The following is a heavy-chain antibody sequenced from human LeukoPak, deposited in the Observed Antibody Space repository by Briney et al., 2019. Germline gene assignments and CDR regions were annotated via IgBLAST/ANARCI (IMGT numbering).Heavy chain of an antibody. J-gene: IGHJ3*01. V-gene: IGHV3-30*04. CDR2: MSFDGFSK. D-gene: IGHD3-22*01. CDR1: GIAFSNSI. Sequence: GRSLRLSCAASGIAFSNSIMHWVRQAPGKGLEWVSAMSFDGFSKYYADSLKGRLSISRDDSKNTVYLQMNSLRLEDTAVYYCAREGNTSCYCGTFDVWGQGKTVVVSS. CDR3: AREGNTSCYCGTFDV.